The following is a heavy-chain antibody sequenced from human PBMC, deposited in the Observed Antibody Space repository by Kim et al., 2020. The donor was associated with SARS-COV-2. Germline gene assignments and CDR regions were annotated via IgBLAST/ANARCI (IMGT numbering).Heavy chain of an antibody. CDR3: ARGDVEMATTHFDY. D-gene: IGHD5-12*01. Sequence: ADSVKGRFTISRDNSKNTLYLQMNSLRAEDTAVYYCARGDVEMATTHFDYWGQGTLVTVSS. J-gene: IGHJ4*02. V-gene: IGHV3-30*01.